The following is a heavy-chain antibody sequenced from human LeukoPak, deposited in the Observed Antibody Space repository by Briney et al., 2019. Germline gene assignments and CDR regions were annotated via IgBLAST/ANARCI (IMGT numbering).Heavy chain of an antibody. CDR1: GFTFSSYA. V-gene: IGHV3-23*01. CDR3: AKSGELLWFGELDYYYMDV. D-gene: IGHD3-10*01. CDR2: ISDSGGST. Sequence: PGESLRPSCAASGFTFSSYAMSWVRQAPGKGLEWVSYISDSGGSTYYADPVKSRFTISGDNSKNPLYLQMNSLRAEDTAVYYCAKSGELLWFGELDYYYMDVWGKGTTVTVSS. J-gene: IGHJ6*03.